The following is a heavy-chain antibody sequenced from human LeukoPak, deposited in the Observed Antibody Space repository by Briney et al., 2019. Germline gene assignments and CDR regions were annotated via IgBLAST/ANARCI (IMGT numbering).Heavy chain of an antibody. CDR3: ARFYGSGSRVDGPFDY. Sequence: GGSLRLSCAASGFTFSSYSMNWVRQAPGKGLEWVSSISSSSSYIYYADSVKGRFTISRDNAKNSLYLQINSLRAEDTAVYYCARFYGSGSRVDGPFDYWVQGTLVTVSS. D-gene: IGHD3-10*01. J-gene: IGHJ4*02. CDR2: ISSSSSYI. CDR1: GFTFSSYS. V-gene: IGHV3-21*01.